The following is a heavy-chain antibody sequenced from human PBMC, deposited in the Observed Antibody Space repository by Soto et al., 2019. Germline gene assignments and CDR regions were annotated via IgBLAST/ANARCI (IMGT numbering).Heavy chain of an antibody. CDR1: GFSLTTRGMG. V-gene: IGHV2-5*01. Sequence: YGPTLVNPTQTLTLTCTFSGFSLTTRGMGVGWIRQPPGKALEWLAVIYWNDDKRYRASLKNRVTITKDTSKNQVVLTMTNMDPVDTAIYHWANSQVYCDSLYYW. CDR3: ANSQVYCDSLYY. J-gene: IGHJ4*01. D-gene: IGHD4-17*01. CDR2: IYWNDDK.